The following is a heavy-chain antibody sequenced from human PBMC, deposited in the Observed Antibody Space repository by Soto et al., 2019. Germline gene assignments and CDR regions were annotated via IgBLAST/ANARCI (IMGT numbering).Heavy chain of an antibody. CDR3: ARAYDWNYA. CDR1: GFSLTTIGVG. CDR2: VYWHDDL. Sequence: SGPTLVNPTQTLTLTCTVSGFSLTTIGVGVGWIRQSPGKGLEWLASVYWHDDLRYNPSLKDRLTISRDTSKNQVVLTMTNMDPVDTATYYCARAYDWNYAWGQGVLVTVSS. D-gene: IGHD1-7*01. J-gene: IGHJ5*02. V-gene: IGHV2-5*01.